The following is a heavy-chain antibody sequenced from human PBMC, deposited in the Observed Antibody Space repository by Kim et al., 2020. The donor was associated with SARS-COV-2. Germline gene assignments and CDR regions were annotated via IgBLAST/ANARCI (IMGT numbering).Heavy chain of an antibody. Sequence: SETLSLTCAVYGGSFSGYYWSWIRQPPGKGLEWIGEINHSGSTNYNPSLKSRVTISVDTSKNQFSLKLSSVTAADTAVYYCARGWVRSPIVVVTGRKVGWAFDIWGQGTMVTVSS. CDR3: ARGWVRSPIVVVTGRKVGWAFDI. J-gene: IGHJ3*02. CDR1: GGSFSGYY. CDR2: INHSGST. V-gene: IGHV4-34*01. D-gene: IGHD2-21*02.